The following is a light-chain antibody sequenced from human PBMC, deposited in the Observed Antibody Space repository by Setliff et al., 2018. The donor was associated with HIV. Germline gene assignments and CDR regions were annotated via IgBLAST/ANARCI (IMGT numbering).Light chain of an antibody. J-gene: IGLJ1*01. Sequence: QSVLGQPPSASGTPGQSVTISCSGSSSNIGVNVVNWYQHLPGTSPKLLIYNNYQRPSGVPDRFSGSKSGSSGSLAISGLQSEDEADYYCAVWDNGLKGYVFGTGTKVTVL. V-gene: IGLV1-44*01. CDR3: AVWDNGLKGYV. CDR1: SSNIGVNV. CDR2: NNY.